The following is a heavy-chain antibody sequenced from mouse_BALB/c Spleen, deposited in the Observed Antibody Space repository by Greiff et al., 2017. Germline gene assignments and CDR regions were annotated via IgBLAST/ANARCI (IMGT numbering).Heavy chain of an antibody. CDR2: ISSGSSTI. CDR3: ARENYYYAMDY. V-gene: IGHV5-17*02. Sequence: EVQGVESGGGLVQPGGSRKLSCAASGFTFSSFGMHWVRQAPEKGLEWVAYISSGSSTIYYADTVKGRFTISRDNPKNTLFLQMTSLRSEDTAMYYCARENYYYAMDYWGQGTSVTVSS. CDR1: GFTFSSFG. J-gene: IGHJ4*01.